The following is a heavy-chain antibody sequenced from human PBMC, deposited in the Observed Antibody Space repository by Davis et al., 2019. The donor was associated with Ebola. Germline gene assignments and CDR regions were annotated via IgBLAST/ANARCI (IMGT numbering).Heavy chain of an antibody. Sequence: ASVKVSCKASGYTFTSYGISWVRQAPGQGLEWMGWISGYNGKTDYAQIVQGRVSMTVDTSTSTAYMDLSRLTSDDTAVYFCARESDAVGASTTDDAFDVWGQGTMVTVSS. CDR1: GYTFTSYG. CDR3: ARESDAVGASTTDDAFDV. D-gene: IGHD1-26*01. CDR2: ISGYNGKT. J-gene: IGHJ3*01. V-gene: IGHV1-18*01.